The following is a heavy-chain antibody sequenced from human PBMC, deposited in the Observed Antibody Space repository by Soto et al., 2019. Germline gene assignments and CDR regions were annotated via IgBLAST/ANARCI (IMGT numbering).Heavy chain of an antibody. D-gene: IGHD3-22*01. V-gene: IGHV1-69*01. CDR2: IIPVLGTP. CDR3: AREVYYYNRSAYTHYYYGMDI. Sequence: QVQLVQSGAEVKKPGSSVKVSCKASGGTSTNYAINWVRQAPGQGLEWMGWIIPVLGTPTYAQKFQGRVTITAGESTSTAYMELSSLRSDDTAVYYCAREVYYYNRSAYTHYYYGMDIWGQGTTVTVSS. J-gene: IGHJ6*02. CDR1: GGTSTNYA.